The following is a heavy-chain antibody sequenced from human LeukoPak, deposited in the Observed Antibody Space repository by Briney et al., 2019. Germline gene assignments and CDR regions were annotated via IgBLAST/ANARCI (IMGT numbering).Heavy chain of an antibody. CDR1: AGSFSGYY. CDR3: ARHGEYYFDY. Sequence: PSETLSLTCAVYAGSFSGYYWSWIRQPPGKGLEWIGQISRRGNTNYNPSLKSRVTISVDTSKNQLSLKLSTVTAADTALYYCARHGEYYFDYWGQGTLVTVSS. V-gene: IGHV4-34*01. D-gene: IGHD3-10*01. CDR2: ISRRGNT. J-gene: IGHJ4*02.